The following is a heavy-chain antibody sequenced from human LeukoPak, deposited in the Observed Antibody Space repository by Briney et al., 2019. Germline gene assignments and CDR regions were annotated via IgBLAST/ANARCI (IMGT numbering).Heavy chain of an antibody. V-gene: IGHV3-33*01. CDR1: GFTFSSHG. Sequence: GRSLRLSCVASGFTFSSHGMHCVRQAPGKGLEWVAVICYDGSKKYYADSVKGRFTVSRDNSKNTLFLQMNNLRADDTAVYYCARDLSGAYGMDVWGQGTTVTVSS. D-gene: IGHD3-10*01. CDR2: ICYDGSKK. J-gene: IGHJ6*02. CDR3: ARDLSGAYGMDV.